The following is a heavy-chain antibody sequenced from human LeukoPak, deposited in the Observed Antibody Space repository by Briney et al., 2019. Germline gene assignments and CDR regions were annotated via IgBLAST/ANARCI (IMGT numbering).Heavy chain of an antibody. V-gene: IGHV3-48*02. Sequence: TGGSLRLSCAASGFTFSSYSMTWVRQAPGKGLEWVSYISSSSSSTIYYADSVKGRFTISRDNAKNSLYLQMNSLRDEDTAVYYCARGPTVTTLMYYFDYWGQGALVTVSS. J-gene: IGHJ4*02. CDR2: ISSSSSSTI. CDR1: GFTFSSYS. D-gene: IGHD4-11*01. CDR3: ARGPTVTTLMYYFDY.